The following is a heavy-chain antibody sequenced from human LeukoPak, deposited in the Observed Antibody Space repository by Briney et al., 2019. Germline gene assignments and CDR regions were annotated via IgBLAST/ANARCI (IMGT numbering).Heavy chain of an antibody. CDR1: GGSISSYY. J-gene: IGHJ4*02. Sequence: PSETLSLTCIVSGGSISSYYWSWIRQPPGKGLEWIGYIYNSGSTNYNPSLKSRVTISVDTSRNQFSLKLSSVTAAETAVYYCARSYLTAAATGYFDYWGLGTLVTVSS. V-gene: IGHV4-59*01. CDR3: ARSYLTAAATGYFDY. CDR2: IYNSGST. D-gene: IGHD6-13*01.